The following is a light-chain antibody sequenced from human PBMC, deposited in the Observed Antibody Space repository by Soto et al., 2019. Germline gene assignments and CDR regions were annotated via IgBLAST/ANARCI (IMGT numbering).Light chain of an antibody. V-gene: IGLV2-11*01. CDR1: SSDIGRYDY. Sequence: QSALTQPRSVSGSPGQSVTISCTGTSSDIGRYDYVSWYQQHPGKAPKLIIYDVNERPSGVPGRFSGSKSGNTASLTISGLQADDEADYYCCSYAGRYSYVFGTGTKVTVL. CDR2: DVN. CDR3: CSYAGRYSYV. J-gene: IGLJ1*01.